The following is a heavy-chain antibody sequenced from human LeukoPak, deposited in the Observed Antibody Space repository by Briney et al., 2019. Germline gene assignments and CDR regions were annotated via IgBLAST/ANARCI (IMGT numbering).Heavy chain of an antibody. D-gene: IGHD3-3*01. CDR2: IYHSGST. Sequence: PSETLSLTCAVSGYSISSGYYWGWIRRPPGKGLEWIGSIYHSGSTYYNPSLKSRVTISVDTSKNQFSLKLSSVTAADTAVYYCARAVNYDFWSGYYPWGQGTLVTVSS. CDR3: ARAVNYDFWSGYYP. CDR1: GYSISSGYY. J-gene: IGHJ4*02. V-gene: IGHV4-38-2*01.